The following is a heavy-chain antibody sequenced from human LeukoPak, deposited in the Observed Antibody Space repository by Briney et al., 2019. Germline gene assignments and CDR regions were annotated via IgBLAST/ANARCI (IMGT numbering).Heavy chain of an antibody. V-gene: IGHV4-61*02. D-gene: IGHD3-10*01. J-gene: IGHJ4*02. CDR2: IYTSGST. CDR3: ARDNMSRGVISFDY. Sequence: SETLSLTCTVSGGSISSGSYYWSWIRQPAGKGLEWIGRIYTSGSTNYNPSLKSRVTMSVDTSKNQFSLKLSSVTAADTAVYYCARDNMSRGVISFDYWGQGALVTVSS. CDR1: GGSISSGSYY.